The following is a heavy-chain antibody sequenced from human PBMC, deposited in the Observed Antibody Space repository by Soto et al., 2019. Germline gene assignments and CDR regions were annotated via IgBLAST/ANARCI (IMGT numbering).Heavy chain of an antibody. J-gene: IGHJ5*02. CDR1: GFTFGDYA. V-gene: IGHV3-49*04. CDR2: IRSKAYGGTT. Sequence: PGGSLRLSCTASGFTFGDYAMSWVRQAPGKGLEWVGFIRSKAYGGTTEYAASVKGRFTISRDDSKSIAYLQMNSLKTEDTAVYYCTRSIAVAEGGWFDPWGQGTLVTVSS. CDR3: TRSIAVAEGGWFDP. D-gene: IGHD6-19*01.